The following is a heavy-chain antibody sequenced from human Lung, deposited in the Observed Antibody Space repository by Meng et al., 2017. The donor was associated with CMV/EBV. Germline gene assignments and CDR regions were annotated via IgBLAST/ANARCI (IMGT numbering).Heavy chain of an antibody. CDR1: GFTFSSYS. D-gene: IGHD2/OR15-2a*01. V-gene: IGHV3-21*01. Sequence: ETLSLTCAASGFTFSSYSMNWVRQAPGKGLEWVSSISSSSSYIYYADSVKGRFTISRDNAKNSLYLQMNSLRAEDTSVYYCEWTIIVGYDYWGQGTLVTVSS. J-gene: IGHJ4*02. CDR3: EWTIIVGYDY. CDR2: ISSSSSYI.